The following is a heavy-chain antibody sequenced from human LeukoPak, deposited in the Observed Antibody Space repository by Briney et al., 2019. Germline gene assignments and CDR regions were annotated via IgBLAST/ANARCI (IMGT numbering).Heavy chain of an antibody. J-gene: IGHJ3*02. Sequence: ASVKVSCKASGYTFTGYYMHWVRQAPGQGLEWMGWINPNSGGTNYAQKFQGRVTMTRDTSISTAYMELSRLRSDDTAVYYCATXXXXXQSNDAFDIWGQGTVVTVSS. CDR1: GYTFTGYY. CDR3: ATXXXXXQSNDAFDI. CDR2: INPNSGGT. V-gene: IGHV1-2*02.